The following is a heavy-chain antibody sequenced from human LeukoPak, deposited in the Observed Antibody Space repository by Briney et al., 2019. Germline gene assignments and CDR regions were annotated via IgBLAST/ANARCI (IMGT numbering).Heavy chain of an antibody. CDR3: ARDSGSSGWYYFGY. CDR2: IYYSGST. V-gene: IGHV4-59*01. J-gene: IGHJ4*02. CDR1: GGPISSYY. Sequence: SETLSLTCTVSGGPISSYYWSWIRQPPGKGLEWIGYIYYSGSTNYNPSLKSRVTISVDTSKNQISLKLSSVTAADTAVYYCARDSGSSGWYYFGYWGQGTLVTVSS. D-gene: IGHD6-19*01.